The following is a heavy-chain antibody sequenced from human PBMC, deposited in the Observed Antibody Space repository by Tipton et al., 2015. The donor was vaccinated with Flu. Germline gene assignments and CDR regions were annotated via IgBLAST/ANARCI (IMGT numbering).Heavy chain of an antibody. V-gene: IGHV4-38-2*02. J-gene: IGHJ5*02. CDR2: IYHSGST. CDR1: GYSISSGYY. Sequence: TLSLTCTVSGYSISSGYYWGWIRQPPGKGLEWIGSIYHSGSTYYNPSLKSRVTISVDTSKNQFSLKLSSVTAADTAVYYCGGEVLLWFREFVPWGQGTLVTGSS. CDR3: GGEVLLWFREFVP. D-gene: IGHD3-10*01.